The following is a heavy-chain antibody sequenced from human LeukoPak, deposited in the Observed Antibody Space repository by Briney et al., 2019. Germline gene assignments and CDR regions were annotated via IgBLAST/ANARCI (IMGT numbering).Heavy chain of an antibody. J-gene: IGHJ2*01. V-gene: IGHV3-74*01. CDR3: ARDSRGGSGWYGYFDL. Sequence: GGSLRLSCAASGFTFSSYWMHWVRQVPGKGLVWVSRINTDGNSTRYADSVKGRFTISRDNAKNTLYLQMNSLRAEDTAIYYCARDSRGGSGWYGYFDLWGRGTLVTVSS. CDR2: INTDGNST. CDR1: GFTFSSYW. D-gene: IGHD6-19*01.